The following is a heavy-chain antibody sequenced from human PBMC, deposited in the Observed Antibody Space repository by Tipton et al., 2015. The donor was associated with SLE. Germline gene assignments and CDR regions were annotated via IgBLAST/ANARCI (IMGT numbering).Heavy chain of an antibody. V-gene: IGHV4-39*07. CDR1: GGSISSSSYY. CDR3: ALDSSGYFDY. Sequence: QLVQSGPEVKPSETLSLTCTVSGGSISSSSYYWGWIRQPPGKGLEWIGSIYYSGSTYYNPSLKSRVTISVDTSKNQFSLKLSSVTAADTAVYYCALDSSGYFDYWGQGTLVTVSS. D-gene: IGHD3-22*01. CDR2: IYYSGST. J-gene: IGHJ4*02.